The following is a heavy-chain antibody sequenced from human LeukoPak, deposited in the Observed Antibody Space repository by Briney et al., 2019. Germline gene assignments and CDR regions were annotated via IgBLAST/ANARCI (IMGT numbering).Heavy chain of an antibody. Sequence: ASVKVSCKASGYTFTSYGISWVRQAPGQGLEWMGWISAYNGNTNYAQKLQGRVTMTTDTSTSAAYMELRSLRSEDTAVYYCAKAMTTVTSRWFDPWGQGTLVTVSS. CDR2: ISAYNGNT. J-gene: IGHJ5*02. CDR3: AKAMTTVTSRWFDP. V-gene: IGHV1-18*01. D-gene: IGHD4-17*01. CDR1: GYTFTSYG.